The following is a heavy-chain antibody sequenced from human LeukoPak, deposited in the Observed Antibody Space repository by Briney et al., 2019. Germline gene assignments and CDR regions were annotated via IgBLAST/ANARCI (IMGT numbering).Heavy chain of an antibody. V-gene: IGHV3-30-3*01. CDR3: ARASSNRYSSSFYYYYGMDV. Sequence: GGSLRLSCAASGFTFSSYAMHWVRQAPGKGLEWVAVISYDGSNKYYADSVKGRFTISRDNSKNTLYLQMNSLRAEDTAVYYCARASSNRYSSSFYYYYGMDVWSQGTTVTVSS. CDR2: ISYDGSNK. J-gene: IGHJ6*02. D-gene: IGHD5-18*01. CDR1: GFTFSSYA.